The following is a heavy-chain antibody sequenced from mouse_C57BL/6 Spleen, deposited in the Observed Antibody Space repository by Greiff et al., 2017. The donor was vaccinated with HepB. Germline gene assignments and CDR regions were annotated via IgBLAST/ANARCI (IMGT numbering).Heavy chain of an antibody. V-gene: IGHV1-53*01. Sequence: QVQLQQPGTELVKPGASVKLSCKASGYTFTSYWMHWVKQRPGQGLEWIGNINPSNGGTNYNEKFKSKATLAVDKSASTAYMQLSSLTSEDSAVYYCARGDSSGYGNYWGQGTTLTVSS. CDR2: INPSNGGT. J-gene: IGHJ2*01. CDR3: ARGDSSGYGNY. D-gene: IGHD3-2*02. CDR1: GYTFTSYW.